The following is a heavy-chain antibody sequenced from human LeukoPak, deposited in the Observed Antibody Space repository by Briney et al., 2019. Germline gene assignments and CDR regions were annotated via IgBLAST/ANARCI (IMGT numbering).Heavy chain of an antibody. V-gene: IGHV3-48*04. Sequence: PGGSLRLSCAASGFTFSSYSMNWVRQAPGKGLEWASYISSSSSTIYYADSVKGRFTISRDNAKNSLYLQMNSLRAEDTAVYYCAKDRELGNWNLGTLGYWGQGTLVTVSS. D-gene: IGHD1-20*01. J-gene: IGHJ4*02. CDR2: ISSSSSTI. CDR1: GFTFSSYS. CDR3: AKDRELGNWNLGTLGY.